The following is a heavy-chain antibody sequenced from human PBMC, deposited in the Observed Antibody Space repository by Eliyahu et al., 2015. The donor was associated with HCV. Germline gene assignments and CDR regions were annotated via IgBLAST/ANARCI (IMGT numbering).Heavy chain of an antibody. Sequence: QVTLKESGPALVKPTQTLTLTCTFSGFSLSTSGLRVSWIRQPPGKALEWLGRIDWDDDKFYSTSLKTRLTIXKDTSKNQVFLTMTNMDPVDTATYYCARMGYDVSNFDYWGQGTLVTVSS. D-gene: IGHD3-3*01. J-gene: IGHJ4*02. CDR3: ARMGYDVSNFDY. V-gene: IGHV2-70*04. CDR2: IDWDDDK. CDR1: GFSLSTSGLR.